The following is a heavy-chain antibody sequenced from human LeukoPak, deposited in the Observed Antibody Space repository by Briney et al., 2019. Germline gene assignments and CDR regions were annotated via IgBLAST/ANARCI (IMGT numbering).Heavy chain of an antibody. CDR3: ARGPYASDAGY. J-gene: IGHJ4*02. V-gene: IGHV4-34*01. D-gene: IGHD2-2*01. CDR2: INHSGNT. Sequence: SETLSLTCAVYGGSFSSYYWSWIRQPPGKGLEWIGEINHSGNTNYNPSLESRVTISVDSSKDQFSLKLSSVTAADTAVYYCARGPYASDAGYWGQGTLVTVSS. CDR1: GGSFSSYY.